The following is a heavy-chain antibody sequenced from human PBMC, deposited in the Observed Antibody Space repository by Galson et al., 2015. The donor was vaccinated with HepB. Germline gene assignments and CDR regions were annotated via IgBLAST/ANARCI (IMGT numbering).Heavy chain of an antibody. CDR2: ISYDGSNK. Sequence: SLRLSCAASGFTFSSYAMHWVRQAPGKGLEWVAVISYDGSNKYYADSVKGRFTISRDNSMNTLYLQMNSLRAEDTAVYYCARDVGSGSYQNDAFDIWGQGTMVTVSS. J-gene: IGHJ3*02. CDR3: ARDVGSGSYQNDAFDI. CDR1: GFTFSSYA. D-gene: IGHD1-26*01. V-gene: IGHV3-30*04.